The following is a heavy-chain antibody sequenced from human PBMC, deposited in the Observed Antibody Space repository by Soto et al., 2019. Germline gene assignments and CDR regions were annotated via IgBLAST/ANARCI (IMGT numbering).Heavy chain of an antibody. D-gene: IGHD1-20*01. V-gene: IGHV1-46*01. Sequence: ASVKVSCKAPGYTFTSYYMHWVRQAPGQGLEWMGIINPSGGSTSYAQKFQGRVTMTRDTSTSTVYMELSSLRSEDTAVYYCARERARYNWNPLKGGMDVWGQGTTVTVSS. CDR1: GYTFTSYY. CDR2: INPSGGST. J-gene: IGHJ6*02. CDR3: ARERARYNWNPLKGGMDV.